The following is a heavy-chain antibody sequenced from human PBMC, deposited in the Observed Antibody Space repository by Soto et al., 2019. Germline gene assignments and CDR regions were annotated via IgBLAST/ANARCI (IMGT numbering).Heavy chain of an antibody. V-gene: IGHV3-23*01. D-gene: IGHD2-2*01. CDR3: AXDHSVTSTSCPGCASDY. Sequence: GGSLRLSCAASGFTFSSYAMSWVRQAPGKGLEWVSAISGSGGSTYYADSVKGRFTISRDNSKNTLYLQMNSRRAEDTAVYYCAXDHSVTSTSCPGCASDYWGQGTLVTVSS. CDR1: GFTFSSYA. J-gene: IGHJ4*02. CDR2: ISGSGGST.